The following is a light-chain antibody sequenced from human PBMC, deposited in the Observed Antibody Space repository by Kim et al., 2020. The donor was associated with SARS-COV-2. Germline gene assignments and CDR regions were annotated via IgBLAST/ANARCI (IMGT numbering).Light chain of an antibody. V-gene: IGLV1-51*01. Sequence: GQKVTISCHGNSSNIGKNYVSWYQQLPGTAPNLLIYDNNKRPSGIPDRFSGSKSGTSATLGITGLQTGDEADYYCGTWDSSLSAVVFGGGTQLTVL. CDR3: GTWDSSLSAVV. J-gene: IGLJ2*01. CDR1: SSNIGKNY. CDR2: DNN.